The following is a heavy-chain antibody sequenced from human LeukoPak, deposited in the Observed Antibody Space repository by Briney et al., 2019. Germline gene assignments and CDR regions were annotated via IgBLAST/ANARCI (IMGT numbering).Heavy chain of an antibody. CDR2: ISSGSSYT. CDR3: ARGDKYIAFSPPLQGFDY. V-gene: IGHV3-21*01. D-gene: IGHD3-3*02. J-gene: IGHJ4*02. Sequence: GGSLRLSCAASGFTFSSYSMKWVRQAPGKRLECVSSISSGSSYTYFADSLKGGFTISRDNAKNSLYLQMNSLRAEDTAVYYCARGDKYIAFSPPLQGFDYWGQGTLVTVSS. CDR1: GFTFSSYS.